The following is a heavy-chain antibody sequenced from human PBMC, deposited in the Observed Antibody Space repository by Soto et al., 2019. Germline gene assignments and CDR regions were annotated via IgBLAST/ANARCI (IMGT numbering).Heavy chain of an antibody. CDR2: IIPIFGTA. Sequence: QVQLVQSGAEVKKPGSSVKVSCKASGGTFSSYAISWVRQAPGQGLEWMGGIIPIFGTANYAQKFQGRVTITSDKSTSTAYMELSSLRSDDTAVYYCARERYDILTGYYPRYYYYYGMDVWGQGTTVTVSS. CDR1: GGTFSSYA. J-gene: IGHJ6*02. V-gene: IGHV1-69*06. D-gene: IGHD3-9*01. CDR3: ARERYDILTGYYPRYYYYYGMDV.